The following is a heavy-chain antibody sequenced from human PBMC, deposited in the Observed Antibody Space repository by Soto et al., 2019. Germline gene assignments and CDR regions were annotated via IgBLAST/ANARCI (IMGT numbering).Heavy chain of an antibody. J-gene: IGHJ4*02. CDR1: GGSISSSSYY. V-gene: IGHV4-39*01. CDR2: IYYSGST. D-gene: IGHD3-22*01. Sequence: PSETLSLTCTVSGGSISSSSYYWGWIRQPPGKGLEWIGSIYYSGSTYYNPSLKSRVTISVDTSKNQFSLKLSSVTAADTAVYYCARYFGYYYDSSGYQNGSDYFDYWGQGTLVTVSS. CDR3: ARYFGYYYDSSGYQNGSDYFDY.